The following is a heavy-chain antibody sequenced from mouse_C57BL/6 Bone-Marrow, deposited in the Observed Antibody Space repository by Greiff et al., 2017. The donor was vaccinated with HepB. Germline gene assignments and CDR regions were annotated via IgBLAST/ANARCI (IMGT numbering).Heavy chain of an antibody. CDR2: IDPSDSYT. D-gene: IGHD1-1*01. J-gene: IGHJ1*03. V-gene: IGHV1-69*01. Sequence: QVQLQQPGAELVMPGASVKLSCKASGYTFTSYWMHWVKQRPGQGLEWIGEIDPSDSYTNSNQKFKGKSTLTVDKSSSTAYMQLSSLTSEDSAVYYCARKDGSSYYWYFDVWGTGTTVTVSS. CDR1: GYTFTSYW. CDR3: ARKDGSSYYWYFDV.